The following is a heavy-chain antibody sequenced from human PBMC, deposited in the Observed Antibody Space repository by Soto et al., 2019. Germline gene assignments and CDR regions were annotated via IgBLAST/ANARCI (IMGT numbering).Heavy chain of an antibody. Sequence: QVHLVQSGAEVKKPGASVKVSCKAAGYRFTGYYIHWVRQAPGQGFEWMGWINPSTGGTSYAQKFQGRVTVTGDTAIRTAYLELSRLRSDDTAVYDCARDLGGLVDPFDIWGPGTRVTVSS. CDR3: ARDLGGLVDPFDI. CDR1: GYRFTGYY. CDR2: INPSTGGT. D-gene: IGHD2-21*01. J-gene: IGHJ4*02. V-gene: IGHV1-2*02.